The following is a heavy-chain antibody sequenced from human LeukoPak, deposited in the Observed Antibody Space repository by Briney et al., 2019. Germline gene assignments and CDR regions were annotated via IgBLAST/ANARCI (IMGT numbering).Heavy chain of an antibody. CDR1: GXTFSSYS. J-gene: IGHJ4*02. Sequence: GGSLRLSCAASGXTFSSYSMNWVRQAPGRGLEWVSYISSSGTTIFYADSVEGRFTISRDNAKNSVYLQMNSLRDEDTAVYFCAKDPPITGPFEYWGQGTLVTVSS. V-gene: IGHV3-48*02. D-gene: IGHD5-24*01. CDR3: AKDPPITGPFEY. CDR2: ISSSGTTI.